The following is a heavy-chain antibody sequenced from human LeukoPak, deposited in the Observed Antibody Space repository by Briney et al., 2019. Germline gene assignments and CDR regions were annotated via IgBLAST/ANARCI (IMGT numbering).Heavy chain of an antibody. V-gene: IGHV3-7*04. D-gene: IGHD2-2*01. CDR2: IKQDGSEK. Sequence: PGGSLRLSCAASGFIFSNYWMTWVRQAPGKGLEWVANIKQDGSEKYYVDSVKGRFTISRDNAKNTLYLQMNSLRAEDTAVYYCAGDGGDCSSTSCYDRLDYWGQGTLVTVSS. CDR1: GFIFSNYW. J-gene: IGHJ4*02. CDR3: AGDGGDCSSTSCYDRLDY.